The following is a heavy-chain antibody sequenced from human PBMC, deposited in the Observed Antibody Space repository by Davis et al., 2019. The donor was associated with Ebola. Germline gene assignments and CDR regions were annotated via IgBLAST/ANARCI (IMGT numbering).Heavy chain of an antibody. J-gene: IGHJ4*02. D-gene: IGHD3-10*01. V-gene: IGHV1-2*06. CDR3: AREQIYGSGSYDN. CDR2: INPNNGAT. Sequence: ASVKVSCKASGYTFTGYYMHWVRQAPGQGLEWMGRINPNNGATNYAQKFQGRVTMTRDTSISTVYMGLSWLRSDDTAVYYCAREQIYGSGSYDNWGQGNLLTVSS. CDR1: GYTFTGYY.